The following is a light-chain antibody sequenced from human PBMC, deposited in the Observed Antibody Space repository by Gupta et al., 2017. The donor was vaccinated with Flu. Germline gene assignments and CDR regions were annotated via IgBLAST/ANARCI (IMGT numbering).Light chain of an antibody. CDR2: VGY. J-gene: IGKJ4*02. Sequence: YSLSAAVVDRVTITCRSSQRISTDVNWYEQKRGKAQKLLIHVGYSLQGGVPSRFGGGGSGTDFALTISDVQPEDFATYFCQQTYNAPVTFGGGTKVEIK. CDR3: QQTYNAPVT. CDR1: QRISTD. V-gene: IGKV1-39*01.